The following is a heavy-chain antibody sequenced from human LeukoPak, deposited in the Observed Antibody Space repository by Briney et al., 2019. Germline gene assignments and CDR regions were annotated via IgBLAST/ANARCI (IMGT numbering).Heavy chain of an antibody. CDR1: GFTFSSYG. Sequence: PGGSLRLSCAASGFTFSSYGMHWVRQAPGKGLEWVAVIWYDGSNKYYADSVKGRFTISRDNSKNTLYLQMNSLRAEDTAVHYCAKDRWFGNYFDYWGQGTLVTVSS. CDR2: IWYDGSNK. CDR3: AKDRWFGNYFDY. D-gene: IGHD3-10*01. V-gene: IGHV3-33*06. J-gene: IGHJ4*02.